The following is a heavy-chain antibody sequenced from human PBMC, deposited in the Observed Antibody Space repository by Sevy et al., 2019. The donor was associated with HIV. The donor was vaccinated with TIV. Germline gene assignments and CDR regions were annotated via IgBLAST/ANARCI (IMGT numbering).Heavy chain of an antibody. D-gene: IGHD6-13*01. CDR3: ARGPFCSNIWYPEFDY. CDR2: IYPGDSDT. V-gene: IGHV5-51*01. J-gene: IGHJ4*02. CDR1: GYSFTSYW. Sequence: GESLKISCKGSGYSFTSYWIGWVRQMPGKGLEWMGSIYPGDSDTRYSPSFEGQVTISADKSISTAYLQWSSLKASDTAMYYCARGPFCSNIWYPEFDYWGQGALVTVSS.